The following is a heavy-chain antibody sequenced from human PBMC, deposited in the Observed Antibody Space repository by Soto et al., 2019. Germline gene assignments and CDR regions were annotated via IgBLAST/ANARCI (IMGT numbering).Heavy chain of an antibody. J-gene: IGHJ4*02. Sequence: SETLSLTCTVSGGSISSSSYYWGWIRQPPGKGLEWIGSIYYSGSTYYNPSLKSRVTISVDTSKNQFSLKLSSVTAADTAVYYCARLGPFGGLELRLGLGSVYWGQGTLVTVSS. CDR2: IYYSGST. D-gene: IGHD1-7*01. V-gene: IGHV4-39*01. CDR3: ARLGPFGGLELRLGLGSVY. CDR1: GGSISSSSYY.